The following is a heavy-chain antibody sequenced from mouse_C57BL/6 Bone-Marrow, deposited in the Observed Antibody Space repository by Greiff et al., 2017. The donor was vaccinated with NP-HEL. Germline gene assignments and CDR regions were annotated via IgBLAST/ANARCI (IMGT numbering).Heavy chain of an antibody. J-gene: IGHJ4*01. CDR1: GFTFSSYG. D-gene: IGHD2-4*01. V-gene: IGHV5-6*01. CDR2: ISSGGSYT. CDR3: ARGGDYDVGAMDY. Sequence: EVQGVESGGDLVKPGGSLKLSCAASGFTFSSYGMSWVRQTPDKRLEWVATISSGGSYTYYPDSVQGRFTISRDNAKNTLYLQMSSLKSEDTAMYYCARGGDYDVGAMDYWGQGTSVTVSS.